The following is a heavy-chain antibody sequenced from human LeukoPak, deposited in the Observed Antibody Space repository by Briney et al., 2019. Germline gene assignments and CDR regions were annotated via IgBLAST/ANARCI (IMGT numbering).Heavy chain of an antibody. V-gene: IGHV3-72*01. D-gene: IGHD1-1*01. CDR2: SRDKASSYTT. CDR3: TRDRGAYNLYDY. Sequence: GGSLRLSCAASGFTLSDHYMDWVRQAPGKGLEWVGRSRDKASSYTTEYAASVKGRFTFSRDDSKNSLYLQMNSLKTEDTAVYHCTRDRGAYNLYDYWGQGTLVTVSS. CDR1: GFTLSDHY. J-gene: IGHJ4*02.